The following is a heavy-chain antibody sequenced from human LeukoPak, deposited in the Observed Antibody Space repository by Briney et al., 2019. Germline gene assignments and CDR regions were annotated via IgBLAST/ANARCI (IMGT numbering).Heavy chain of an antibody. CDR1: GFTLCNYA. CDR2: ISYDGSNK. V-gene: IGHV3-30*04. D-gene: IGHD3/OR15-3a*01. Sequence: GGSLRLSCAASGFTLCNYAMHWVREAPGKGLEGVADISYDGSNKYYADSVKGRFTISRDNSKNTLYLQMNSLKAEDTAVYYCARDSGFSGTQRGEYWGQGTLVTVSS. CDR3: ARDSGFSGTQRGEY. J-gene: IGHJ4*02.